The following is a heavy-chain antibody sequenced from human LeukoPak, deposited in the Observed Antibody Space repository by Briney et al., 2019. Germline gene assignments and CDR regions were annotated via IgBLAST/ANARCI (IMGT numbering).Heavy chain of an antibody. CDR2: IHPVDSDT. CDR3: ARRLLGGSGSFDY. D-gene: IGHD3-10*01. V-gene: IGHV5-51*01. CDR1: GYSFTSYW. Sequence: GESLKISCXGSGYSFTSYWIGWVRQMTGKGLEWMGLIHPVDSDTRYSPSFQGQVTMSADKSISTAYLQWSSLKASDTAMYYCARRLLGGSGSFDYWGQGTVVTVSS. J-gene: IGHJ4*02.